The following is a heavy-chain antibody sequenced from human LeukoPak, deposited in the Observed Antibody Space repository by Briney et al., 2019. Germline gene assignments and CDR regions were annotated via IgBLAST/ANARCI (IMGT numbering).Heavy chain of an antibody. Sequence: KTGGSLRLSCAASGFTFSSYSMNWVRQAPGKGLEWVSSISSSSSYIYYADSVKGRFTISRDNAKNSLYLQMNSLRAEDTAVYYCARDRYWGTGEGFDYWGQGTLVTVSS. D-gene: IGHD2-21*01. CDR2: ISSSSSYI. J-gene: IGHJ4*02. V-gene: IGHV3-21*01. CDR1: GFTFSSYS. CDR3: ARDRYWGTGEGFDY.